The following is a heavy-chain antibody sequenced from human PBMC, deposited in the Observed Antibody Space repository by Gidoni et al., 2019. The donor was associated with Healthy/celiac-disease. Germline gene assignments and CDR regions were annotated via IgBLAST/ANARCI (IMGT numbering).Heavy chain of an antibody. CDR3: ASDIVVVVAAAFDI. J-gene: IGHJ3*02. V-gene: IGHV3-21*01. CDR2: ISSSSSYI. Sequence: EVQLVESGGGLVKPGGSLRLSCAASGFTFSSYSMNWVRQAPGKGLEWVSSISSSSSYIYYADSVKGRFTISRDNAKNSLYLQMNSLRAEDTAVYYCASDIVVVVAAAFDIWGQGTMVTVSS. CDR1: GFTFSSYS. D-gene: IGHD2-15*01.